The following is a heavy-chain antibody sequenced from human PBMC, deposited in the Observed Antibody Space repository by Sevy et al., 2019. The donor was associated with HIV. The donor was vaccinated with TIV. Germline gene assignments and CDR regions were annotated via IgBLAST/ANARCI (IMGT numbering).Heavy chain of an antibody. J-gene: IGHJ6*02. Sequence: GSLRLSCAASGFTFSSYDMHWVRQATGKGLEWVSAIGTAGDTYYPGSVKGRFTISRENAKNSLYLQMNSLRAGDTAVYYCARGSGRYCSSTSCYTLDYYYYGMDVWGQGTTVTVSS. CDR1: GFTFSSYD. V-gene: IGHV3-13*01. CDR3: ARGSGRYCSSTSCYTLDYYYYGMDV. D-gene: IGHD2-2*02. CDR2: IGTAGDT.